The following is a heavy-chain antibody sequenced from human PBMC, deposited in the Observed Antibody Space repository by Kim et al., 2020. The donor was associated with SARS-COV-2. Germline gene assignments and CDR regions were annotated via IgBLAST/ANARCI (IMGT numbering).Heavy chain of an antibody. Sequence: SETLSLTCAVSGGSISSGGYSWNWIRQPPGKGLEWIGYIYHTGSAYYNPSLKSRVTISVDSSKNQFSLKLSSVTAADTAVYYCARDYGDRNWFDPWGQGT. CDR1: GGSISSGGYS. CDR2: IYHTGSA. D-gene: IGHD4-17*01. V-gene: IGHV4-30-2*01. J-gene: IGHJ5*02. CDR3: ARDYGDRNWFDP.